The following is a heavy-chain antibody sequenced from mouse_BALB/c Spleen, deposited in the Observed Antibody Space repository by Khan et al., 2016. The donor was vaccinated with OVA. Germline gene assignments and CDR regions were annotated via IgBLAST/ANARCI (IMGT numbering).Heavy chain of an antibody. CDR3: ARSGDGSFAY. CDR2: IFPNDGGT. D-gene: IGHD1-2*01. V-gene: IGHV1S29*02. CDR1: GYTFTDFN. Sequence: EVQLQESGPELVKPGASVRISCKTSGYTFTDFNLDWVKQSHGKSLEWIGYIFPNDGGTGYNQKFKTKATLTVDSSSSKAYMELRRLTSEDSAVYYCARSGDGSFAYWGQDTLVTVSA. J-gene: IGHJ3*01.